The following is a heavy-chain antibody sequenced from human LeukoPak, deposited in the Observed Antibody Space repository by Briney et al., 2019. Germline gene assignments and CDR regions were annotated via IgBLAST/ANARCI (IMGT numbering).Heavy chain of an antibody. D-gene: IGHD2-2*01. J-gene: IGHJ3*02. V-gene: IGHV3-21*01. Sequence: GGSLRLSCAASGFTFSSYSMNWVRQAPGKGLEWVSSISGSSSYIYYADSVKGRFTISRDNAKNSLYLQMNSLRAEDTAVYYCARDQGQSNQLLWSWDAFDIWGQGTMVTVSS. CDR2: ISGSSSYI. CDR3: ARDQGQSNQLLWSWDAFDI. CDR1: GFTFSSYS.